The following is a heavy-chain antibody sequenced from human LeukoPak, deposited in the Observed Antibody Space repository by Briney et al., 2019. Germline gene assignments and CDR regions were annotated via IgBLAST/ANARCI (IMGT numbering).Heavy chain of an antibody. CDR2: ISYDGSKK. CDR1: GFTFSSYA. Sequence: PGRSLRLSCAASGFTFSSYAMHWVRQAPGKGLEWVAVISYDGSKKYYADSVKGRFTISRDNSKNTLYLQTNSLRTEDTAIYYCARVSGAAAATGGYFDYWGQGTLVTVSS. J-gene: IGHJ4*02. V-gene: IGHV3-30*04. D-gene: IGHD6-13*01. CDR3: ARVSGAAAATGGYFDY.